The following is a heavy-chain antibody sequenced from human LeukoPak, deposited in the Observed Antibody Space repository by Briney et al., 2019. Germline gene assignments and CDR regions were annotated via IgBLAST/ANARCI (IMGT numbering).Heavy chain of an antibody. D-gene: IGHD3-3*01. CDR2: VRGDGSGT. V-gene: IGHV3-74*01. CDR1: GFSFSSYW. Sequence: GGSLRLSCAASGFSFSSYWMHWVRQAPGKGLVWVSRVRGDGSGTDYADSVKGRFTISRDNAKHTLYLQMNSLRAEDTAVYYCVKTPNYDFWSGYSVNFDYWGQGTLVTVSS. J-gene: IGHJ4*02. CDR3: VKTPNYDFWSGYSVNFDY.